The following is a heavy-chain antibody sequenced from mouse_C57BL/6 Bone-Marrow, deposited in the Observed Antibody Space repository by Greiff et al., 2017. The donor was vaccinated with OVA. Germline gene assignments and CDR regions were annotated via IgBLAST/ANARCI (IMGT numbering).Heavy chain of an antibody. V-gene: IGHV1-82*01. CDR2: IYPGDGDT. D-gene: IGHD1-1*01. CDR1: GYAFSSSW. Sequence: VQLQESGPELVKPGASVKISCKASGYAFSSSWMNWVKQRPGKGLEWIGRIYPGDGDTNYNGKFKGKATLTADKSSSTAYMQLSSLTSEDSAVYFCASIYYYGSFAYWGQGTLVTVSA. CDR3: ASIYYYGSFAY. J-gene: IGHJ3*01.